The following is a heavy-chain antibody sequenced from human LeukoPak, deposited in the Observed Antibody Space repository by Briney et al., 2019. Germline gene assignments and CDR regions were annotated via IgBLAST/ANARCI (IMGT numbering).Heavy chain of an antibody. D-gene: IGHD3-10*01. CDR2: INHSGST. CDR3: ARDRDYYGSGSYSTFDY. J-gene: IGHJ4*02. V-gene: IGHV4-34*01. Sequence: SETLSLTCAVYGGSFSGYYWSWIRQPPGKGLEWIGEINHSGSTNYNPSLKSRVTISVDTSKNQSSLKLSSVTAADTAVYYCARDRDYYGSGSYSTFDYWGQGTLVTVSS. CDR1: GGSFSGYY.